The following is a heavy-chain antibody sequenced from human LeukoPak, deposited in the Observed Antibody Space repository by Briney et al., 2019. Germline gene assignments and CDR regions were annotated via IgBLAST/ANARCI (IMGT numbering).Heavy chain of an antibody. V-gene: IGHV4-31*03. CDR3: ARGRGLMITFGGVIAN. CDR2: IYYSGST. D-gene: IGHD3-16*02. CDR1: GGSISSGGYC. J-gene: IGHJ4*02. Sequence: SETLSLTCTVSGGSISSGGYCWSWIRQHPGKGLEWIGYIYYSGSTYYNPSLKSRVTISVDTSKNQFSLKLSSVTAADTAVYYCARGRGLMITFGGVIANWGQGTLVTVSS.